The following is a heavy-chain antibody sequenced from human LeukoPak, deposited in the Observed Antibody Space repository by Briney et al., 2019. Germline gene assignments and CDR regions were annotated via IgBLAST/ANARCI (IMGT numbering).Heavy chain of an antibody. Sequence: SETLSLTCAVSGYSISSGYYWGWIRQPAGKGLEWIGRIYTTGTTNYNPSLKSRLTMSVDTSKNQFSLNLRSVIAADTAVYYCARQGYTTSYYFLDYWSQGTLVTVSS. CDR3: ARQGYTTSYYFLDY. CDR2: IYTTGTT. J-gene: IGHJ4*02. V-gene: IGHV4-4*07. D-gene: IGHD3-10*01. CDR1: GYSISSGYY.